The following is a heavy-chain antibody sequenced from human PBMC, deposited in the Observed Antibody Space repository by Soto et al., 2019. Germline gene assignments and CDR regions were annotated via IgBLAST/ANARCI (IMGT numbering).Heavy chain of an antibody. Sequence: QVQLVQSGAEVKKPGASVKVSCKASGYTFTSYAMHWVRQAPGQRLEWMGWINAGNGNTKYSQKFQGRVTITRDTSASTAYMELSSLRSEDTAVYYCARLSWCGEYYYYGMDVWGQGTTVTVSS. CDR3: ARLSWCGEYYYYGMDV. J-gene: IGHJ6*02. V-gene: IGHV1-3*01. D-gene: IGHD3-10*01. CDR1: GYTFTSYA. CDR2: INAGNGNT.